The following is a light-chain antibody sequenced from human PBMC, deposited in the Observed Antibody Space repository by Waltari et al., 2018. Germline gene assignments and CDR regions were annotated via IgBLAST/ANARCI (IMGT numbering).Light chain of an antibody. Sequence: DIQVNQSPSSLSASVGDRIPITCRASQNVDNYFNWYQQKPGGAPNLLIYATSILQNGVPSRFSGSGSGTDFTLTINSLQPEDFATYFCQQSFNVPLSFGGGTKVEI. CDR2: ATS. J-gene: IGKJ4*01. CDR1: QNVDNY. V-gene: IGKV1-39*01. CDR3: QQSFNVPLS.